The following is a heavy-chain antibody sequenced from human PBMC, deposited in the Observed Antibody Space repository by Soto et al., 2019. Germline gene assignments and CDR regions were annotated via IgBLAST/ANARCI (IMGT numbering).Heavy chain of an antibody. Sequence: QVQLQQWGAGLLKPSETLSLTCAVYGGSFSGYYWSWIRQPPGKGLEWIGEINHSGSTNYNPSLKSRVTISVDTSKNQFSLKLSSVTAADTAVYYCARGRAAGDQNWFDPWGQGTLVTVSS. V-gene: IGHV4-34*01. CDR1: GGSFSGYY. CDR2: INHSGST. D-gene: IGHD6-25*01. J-gene: IGHJ5*02. CDR3: ARGRAAGDQNWFDP.